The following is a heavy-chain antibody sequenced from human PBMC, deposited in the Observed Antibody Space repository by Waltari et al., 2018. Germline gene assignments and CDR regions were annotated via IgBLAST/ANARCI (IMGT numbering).Heavy chain of an antibody. CDR1: GFTFSRYA. Sequence: EVQLEESGGGLVQPGGSLRLSCAASGFTFSRYAMAWVRQVPGKGLEWISAITDTGSDTYSAESVKGRFTISRDHSLYLQMKSLRAEDTAVYYCAKDRGAAAGQGQSYYYYGMDVWGQGTTVTVSS. CDR2: ITDTGSDT. D-gene: IGHD6-13*01. CDR3: AKDRGAAAGQGQSYYYYGMDV. V-gene: IGHV3-23*04. J-gene: IGHJ6*02.